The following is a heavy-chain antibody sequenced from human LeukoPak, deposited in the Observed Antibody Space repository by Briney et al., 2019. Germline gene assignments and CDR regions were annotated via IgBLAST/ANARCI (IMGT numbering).Heavy chain of an antibody. D-gene: IGHD2-21*02. Sequence: AASVKVSCKASGYTFTKYDISWVRQAPGQGLEWMGWISAYNGNTNYAQKLQGRVTMTTDTSTSTAYMELRSLRSDDTAVYYCARGDLLYNWFDPWGQGTLVTVSS. CDR1: GYTFTKYD. CDR3: ARGDLLYNWFDP. J-gene: IGHJ5*02. CDR2: ISAYNGNT. V-gene: IGHV1-18*01.